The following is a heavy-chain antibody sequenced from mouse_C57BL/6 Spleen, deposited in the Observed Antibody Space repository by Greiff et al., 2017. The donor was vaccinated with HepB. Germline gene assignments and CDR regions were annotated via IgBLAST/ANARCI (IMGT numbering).Heavy chain of an antibody. J-gene: IGHJ3*01. CDR3: TTLMVTTGRFAY. V-gene: IGHV14-4*01. CDR1: GFNIKDDY. D-gene: IGHD2-3*01. CDR2: IDPENGDT. Sequence: VQLKQSGAELVRPGASVKLSCTASGFNIKDDYMHWVKQRPEQGLEWIGWIDPENGDTEYASKFQGKATITADTSSNTAYLQLSSLTSEDTAVYYCTTLMVTTGRFAYWGQGTLVTVSA.